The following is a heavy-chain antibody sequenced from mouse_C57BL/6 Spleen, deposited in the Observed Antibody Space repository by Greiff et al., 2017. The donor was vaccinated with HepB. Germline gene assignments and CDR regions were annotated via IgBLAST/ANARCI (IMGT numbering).Heavy chain of an antibody. D-gene: IGHD1-1*01. CDR1: GYTFTSYW. J-gene: IGHJ3*01. Sequence: VQLQQPGAELVKPGASVKLSCKASGYTFTSYWMHWVKQRPGQGLEWIGMIHPNSGSTNYNEKFKSKATLTVDKSSSTAYMQLSSLTSEDSAVYYCARYDGSSGGFAYWGQGTLVTVSA. CDR2: IHPNSGST. CDR3: ARYDGSSGGFAY. V-gene: IGHV1-64*01.